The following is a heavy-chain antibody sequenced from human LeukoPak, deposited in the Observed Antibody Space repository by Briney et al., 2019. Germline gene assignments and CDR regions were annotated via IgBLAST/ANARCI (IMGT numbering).Heavy chain of an antibody. J-gene: IGHJ4*02. CDR3: TTEYYYDSSGLFDY. Sequence: KTGGSLRLSCVVSGFTFSNAWMSWVRQAPGKGLEWVGRIKKKTDGGTTDYAAPVKGRFTISRDDSKNTLYLQMNSLKTEDTAVYYCTTEYYYDSSGLFDYWGQGTLVTVSS. CDR1: GFTFSNAW. CDR2: IKKKTDGGTT. D-gene: IGHD3-22*01. V-gene: IGHV3-15*01.